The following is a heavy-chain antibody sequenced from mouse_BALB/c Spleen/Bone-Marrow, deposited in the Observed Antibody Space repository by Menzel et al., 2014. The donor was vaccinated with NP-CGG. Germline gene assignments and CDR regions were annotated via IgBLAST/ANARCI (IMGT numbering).Heavy chain of an antibody. CDR2: IRNKANGYTT. CDR3: ARDYGNYVRFAY. J-gene: IGHJ3*01. Sequence: DVKLQESGGGLVQPGGSLRLSCATSGFTFTDYYMSWVRQPPGKALEWLGFIRNKANGYTTEYSASVKGRFTISRDNSQSILYPQMNTLRAEDSATYYCARDYGNYVRFAYWGQGTLVTVSA. CDR1: GFTFTDYY. V-gene: IGHV7-3*02. D-gene: IGHD2-1*01.